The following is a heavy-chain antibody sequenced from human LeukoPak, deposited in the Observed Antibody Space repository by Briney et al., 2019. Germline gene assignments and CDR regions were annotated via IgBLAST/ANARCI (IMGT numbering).Heavy chain of an antibody. V-gene: IGHV4-39*01. CDR2: IYYSGST. Sequence: PSETLSLTCTVSGGSISSSSYYWGWIRQPPGKGLEWIGSIYYSGSTYYNPSLKSRVTISVDTSKNQFSLKLSSVTAADTAVYYCARSLGHHDYWGQGTLVTVSS. D-gene: IGHD7-27*01. CDR1: GGSISSSSYY. J-gene: IGHJ4*02. CDR3: ARSLGHHDY.